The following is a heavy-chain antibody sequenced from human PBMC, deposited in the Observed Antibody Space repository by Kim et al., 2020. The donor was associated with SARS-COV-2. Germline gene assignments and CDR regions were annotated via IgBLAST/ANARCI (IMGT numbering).Heavy chain of an antibody. CDR1: GFTFSSYS. V-gene: IGHV3-21*01. Sequence: GGSLRLSCAASGFTFSSYSMNWVRQAPGKGLEWVSSISSSSSYIYYADSVKGRFTISRDNAKNSLYLQMNSLRAEDTAVYYCARAPQARAKYFQHWGQGTLVTVSS. J-gene: IGHJ1*01. CDR3: ARAPQARAKYFQH. CDR2: ISSSSSYI.